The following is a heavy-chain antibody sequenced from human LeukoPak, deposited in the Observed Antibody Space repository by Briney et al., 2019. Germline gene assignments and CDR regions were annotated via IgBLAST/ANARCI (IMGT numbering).Heavy chain of an antibody. CDR3: ARGRGPFDP. D-gene: IGHD3-10*01. Sequence: SETLSLTCAVYGGSFSGYYWSWIRQPPGKGLEWIGEINHSGSTNYNPPLKSRVTISVDTSKNQFSLKLSSVTAADTAVYYCARGRGPFDPWGQGTLVTVSS. CDR2: INHSGST. V-gene: IGHV4-34*01. J-gene: IGHJ5*02. CDR1: GGSFSGYY.